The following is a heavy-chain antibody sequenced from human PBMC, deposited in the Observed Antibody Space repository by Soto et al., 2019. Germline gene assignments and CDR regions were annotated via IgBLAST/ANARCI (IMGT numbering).Heavy chain of an antibody. V-gene: IGHV4-59*01. CDR1: GGSISSNY. J-gene: IGHJ6*02. CDR3: ASTQRSTRKAFVDV. CDR2: IYYSGSA. D-gene: IGHD2-2*01. Sequence: PSETLSLTCTVSGGSISSNYWSWIRQPPGKGLEWIGYIYYSGSAKYNPSLKSRVTISVDTSKNQFSLKLSSVTAADTAVYYCASTQRSTRKAFVDVWGQGTSVTVSS.